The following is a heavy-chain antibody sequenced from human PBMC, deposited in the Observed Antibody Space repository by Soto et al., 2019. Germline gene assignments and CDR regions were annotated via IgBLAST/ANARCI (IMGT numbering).Heavy chain of an antibody. CDR3: ARGFDGNYDYYWHFDV. CDR2: IYHSGTS. CDR1: GASISSGGYA. D-gene: IGHD1-7*01. Sequence: QPQLQESGSGLVKPSQTLSLTCAVSGASISSGGYAWTWIRQSPGMDLEWIGHIYHSGTSNYNPSIKSRVTISGERSQNHFSLRLTSLTAADSAVYYCARGFDGNYDYYWHFDVGGRGARVTVSS. J-gene: IGHJ2*01. V-gene: IGHV4-30-2*06.